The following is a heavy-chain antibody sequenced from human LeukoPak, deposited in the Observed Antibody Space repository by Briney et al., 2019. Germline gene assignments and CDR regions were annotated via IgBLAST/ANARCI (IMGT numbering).Heavy chain of an antibody. J-gene: IGHJ4*02. V-gene: IGHV3-30*18. CDR2: ISYDGSNK. Sequence: GRSLRLSCAASGFTFSSYGTHWVRQAPGKGLEWVAVISYDGSNKYYADSVKGRFTISRDNSKNTLYLQMNSLRAEDTAVYYCAKDRWGGYSGYDYEIDYWGQGTLVTVSS. D-gene: IGHD5-12*01. CDR3: AKDRWGGYSGYDYEIDY. CDR1: GFTFSSYG.